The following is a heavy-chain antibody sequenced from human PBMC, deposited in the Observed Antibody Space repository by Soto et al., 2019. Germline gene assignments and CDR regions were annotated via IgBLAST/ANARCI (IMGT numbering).Heavy chain of an antibody. V-gene: IGHV3-30-3*01. D-gene: IGHD2-2*01. Sequence: GGSLRLSCAASGFTFSTYAMHWVRQAPGKGLEWVAVISYDGSNKYYADSVKGRFTISRDNSNNTLYLQMNSLRAEDTAMYYCARDTTSLYYFDYWGQGTLVTVSS. J-gene: IGHJ4*02. CDR3: ARDTTSLYYFDY. CDR1: GFTFSTYA. CDR2: ISYDGSNK.